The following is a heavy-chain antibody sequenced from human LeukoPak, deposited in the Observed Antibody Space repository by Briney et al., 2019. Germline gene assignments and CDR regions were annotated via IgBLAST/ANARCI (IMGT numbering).Heavy chain of an antibody. D-gene: IGHD2-15*01. CDR3: ARDSDSGAGHFDY. V-gene: IGHV3-23*01. Sequence: PGGSLRLSCAASGFIFRSYGMSWVRQAPGKGLEWVSGISGSGGGTYYADSVKGRFTISRDNSKNTLFLQMNSLRAEDTAVYYCARDSDSGAGHFDYWGQGTLVTVSS. J-gene: IGHJ4*02. CDR2: ISGSGGGT. CDR1: GFIFRSYG.